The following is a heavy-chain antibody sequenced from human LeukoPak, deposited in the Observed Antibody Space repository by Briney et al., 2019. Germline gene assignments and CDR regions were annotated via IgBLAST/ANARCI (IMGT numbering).Heavy chain of an antibody. CDR1: GGTFSSYA. J-gene: IGHJ4*02. CDR3: ARGDRIAVAGTLDY. V-gene: IGHV1-69*04. Sequence: SVTVSCKASGGTFSSYAISWVRQAPGEGVEWMGRIIPIVGKANYAQTFQGRVTITADKSTRTAYMELSSLRSEDTAVYYCARGDRIAVAGTLDYWGQGTLVTVSS. CDR2: IIPIVGKA. D-gene: IGHD6-19*01.